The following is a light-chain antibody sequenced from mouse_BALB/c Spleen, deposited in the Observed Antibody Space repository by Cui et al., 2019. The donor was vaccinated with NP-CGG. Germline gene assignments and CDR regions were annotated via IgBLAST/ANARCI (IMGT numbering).Light chain of an antibody. CDR3: ALWYSNHWV. CDR1: TGAVTTSNY. CDR2: GTN. V-gene: IGLV1*01. J-gene: IGLJ1*01. Sequence: QVFLPQESAPTTSPGETVTLTCRSSTGAVTTSNYANWVQEKPDYLFTGLIGGTNNRAPGVPARFSGSLIGDKAALTITGAQTEDEAIYFCALWYSNHWVFGGGTKLTVL.